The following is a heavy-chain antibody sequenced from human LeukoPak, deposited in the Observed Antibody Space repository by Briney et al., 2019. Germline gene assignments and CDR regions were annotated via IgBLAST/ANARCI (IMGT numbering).Heavy chain of an antibody. Sequence: SETLSLTCTVSGGSISSYYWSWIRQPPGKGLEWIGYIYYSGSTNYNPSLKSRVTISVDTSKNQFSLKLSSVTAADTAVYYCARDLRYCSSTSCYGDYFDYWGQGTLVTVSS. CDR2: IYYSGST. CDR3: ARDLRYCSSTSCYGDYFDY. J-gene: IGHJ4*02. D-gene: IGHD2-2*01. V-gene: IGHV4-59*12. CDR1: GGSISSYY.